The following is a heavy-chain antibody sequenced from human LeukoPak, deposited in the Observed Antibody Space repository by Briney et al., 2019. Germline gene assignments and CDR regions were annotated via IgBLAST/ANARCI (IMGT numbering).Heavy chain of an antibody. CDR1: GYSFTSYW. V-gene: IGHV5-51*03. CDR2: IYPGDSDT. J-gene: IGHJ6*02. CDR3: ASTTGNPYYYYGMDV. D-gene: IGHD1-1*01. Sequence: PGESLKISCKGSGYSFTSYWIGWVRQMPGKGLEWMGNIYPGDSDTRYSPSFQGQVTISADKSISTAYLQWSSLKASDTAMYYCASTTGNPYYYYGMDVWGQGTTVAVSS.